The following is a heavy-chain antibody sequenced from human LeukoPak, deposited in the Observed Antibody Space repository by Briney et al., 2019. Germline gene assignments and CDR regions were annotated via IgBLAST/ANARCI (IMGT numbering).Heavy chain of an antibody. Sequence: ASVKVSCKASGYTFSGYYMHWVRQAPGQGLEWMGWIDPSGGTNYAQQFQGRVTMTGDTSISTAYMELSSLKSDDTAVYYCARSNDAFDIWGQGTMVTVSS. J-gene: IGHJ3*02. CDR2: IDPSGGT. CDR3: ARSNDAFDI. V-gene: IGHV1-2*02. CDR1: GYTFSGYY.